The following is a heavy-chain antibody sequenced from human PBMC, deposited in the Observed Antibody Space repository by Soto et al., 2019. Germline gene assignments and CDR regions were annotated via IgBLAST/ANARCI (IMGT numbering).Heavy chain of an antibody. V-gene: IGHV4-59*01. CDR1: GGSISSYY. CDR2: IYYSGST. Sequence: SETLSLTCTVSGGSISSYYWSWIRQPPGKGLEWIGYIYYSGSTNYNPSLKSRVTISVDTSKNQFSLKLSSVTAADTAAYYCASHRRNWFDPWGQGTLVTVSS. J-gene: IGHJ5*02. D-gene: IGHD3-22*01. CDR3: ASHRRNWFDP.